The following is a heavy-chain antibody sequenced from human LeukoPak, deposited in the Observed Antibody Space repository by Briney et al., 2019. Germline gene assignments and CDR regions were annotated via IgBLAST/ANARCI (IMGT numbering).Heavy chain of an antibody. J-gene: IGHJ4*02. CDR3: AKGGTIFGVVIDFDY. CDR1: GFTFSSYA. D-gene: IGHD3-3*01. Sequence: GGSLRLSCAASGFTFSSYAMSWVRQAPGKGLEWVSAISGSGGSTYYADSVKGRFTIPRDNSKNTLYLQMNSLRAEDTAVYYCAKGGTIFGVVIDFDYWGQGTLVTVSS. V-gene: IGHV3-23*01. CDR2: ISGSGGST.